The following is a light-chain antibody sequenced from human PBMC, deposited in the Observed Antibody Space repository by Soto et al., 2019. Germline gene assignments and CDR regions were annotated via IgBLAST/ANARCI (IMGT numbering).Light chain of an antibody. CDR1: QSVSNN. CDR3: QQYNEWPLP. Sequence: EVVMTQSPATLSVSPGERATLSCRASQSVSNNLACYQQKPGQAPRLFIYSSYTKSTGIPARVSGSASGTEFTLTFSSLQSEDFAVYYCQQYNEWPLPFGGGTKVETK. V-gene: IGKV3-15*01. CDR2: SSY. J-gene: IGKJ4*01.